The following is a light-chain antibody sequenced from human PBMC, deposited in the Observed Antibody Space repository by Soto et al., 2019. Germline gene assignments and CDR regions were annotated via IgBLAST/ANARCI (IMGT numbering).Light chain of an antibody. Sequence: QSVLTQPASVSVSPGQSITISCTGTSSDVGSYNLVSWYQQHPGKAPKLMIYEGSKRPSGVSNRFSGSKSGNTASLTISRLQAEDEADYYCCSYAGSSTYVFGTGTKLTVL. V-gene: IGLV2-23*01. CDR3: CSYAGSSTYV. CDR2: EGS. CDR1: SSDVGSYNL. J-gene: IGLJ1*01.